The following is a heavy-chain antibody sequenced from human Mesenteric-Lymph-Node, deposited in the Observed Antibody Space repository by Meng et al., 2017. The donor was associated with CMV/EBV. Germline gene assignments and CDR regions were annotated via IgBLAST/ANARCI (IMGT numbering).Heavy chain of an antibody. Sequence: ASVKVSCKASGYTFTSYGISWVRQATGQGLEWMGWMNPNSGNTGYAQKFQGRVTITRNTSISTAYMELSSLRSEDTAVYYCAREGVRMSSSSGWFDPWGQGTLVTVSS. CDR3: AREGVRMSSSSGWFDP. J-gene: IGHJ5*02. D-gene: IGHD6-6*01. V-gene: IGHV1-8*03. CDR2: MNPNSGNT. CDR1: GYTFTSYG.